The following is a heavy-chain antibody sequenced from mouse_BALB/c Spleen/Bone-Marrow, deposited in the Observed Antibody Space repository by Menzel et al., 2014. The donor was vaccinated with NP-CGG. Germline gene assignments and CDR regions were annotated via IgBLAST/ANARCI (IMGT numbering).Heavy chain of an antibody. CDR2: IDPSDSYT. CDR1: GYTFTSYW. Sequence: QVQLQQSGAELVKPGASVKMSCKASGYTFTSYWMHWVKQRPGQGLEWIGVIDPSDSYTSYNQKFKGKATLTVDTSSSTAYTQLSSLTSEDSAVYYCTRWGTTVVAYYAMDYWGQGTSVTVSS. CDR3: TRWGTTVVAYYAMDY. D-gene: IGHD1-1*01. V-gene: IGHV1S127*01. J-gene: IGHJ4*01.